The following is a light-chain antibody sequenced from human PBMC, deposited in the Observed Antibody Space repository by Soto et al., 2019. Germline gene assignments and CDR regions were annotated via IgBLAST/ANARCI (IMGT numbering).Light chain of an antibody. Sequence: HSALTQPASVSGSPGQSMTISCTGTSSDVGGYNYVSWYQQHPGKAPKLMIYEVSNRPSGVSNRFSGSKSGNTASLTISGLQAEDEADYYCSSYTSSSTPYVFGTGTKVTVL. CDR1: SSDVGGYNY. J-gene: IGLJ1*01. CDR3: SSYTSSSTPYV. V-gene: IGLV2-14*01. CDR2: EVS.